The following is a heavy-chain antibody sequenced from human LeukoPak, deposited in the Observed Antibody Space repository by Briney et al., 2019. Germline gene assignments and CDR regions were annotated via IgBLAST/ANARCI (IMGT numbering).Heavy chain of an antibody. CDR1: GGSISSYY. D-gene: IGHD3-10*01. V-gene: IGHV4-59*01. J-gene: IGHJ4*02. Sequence: PSETLSLTCTVSGGSISSYYWSWIRQPPGKGLEWIGYIYYSGSTNYNPSLKSRVTISVDTSKNQFSLKLSSVTAADTAVYYCARDDYYGSGVDYWGQGTLVTVSS. CDR2: IYYSGST. CDR3: ARDDYYGSGVDY.